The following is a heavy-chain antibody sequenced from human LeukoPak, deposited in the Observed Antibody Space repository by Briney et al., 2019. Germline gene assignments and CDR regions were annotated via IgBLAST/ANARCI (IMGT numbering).Heavy chain of an antibody. CDR3: ARGDCSSTSCYSDAFDI. CDR1: GFTFSDYY. Sequence: KPGGSLRLSCAASGFTFSDYYMSWIRQAPGKGLEWVSYISSSGSTIYYADSVKGRFTISRDNAKNSPYLQMNSLRAEDTAVYYCARGDCSSTSCYSDAFDIWGQGTTVTVSS. CDR2: ISSSGSTI. J-gene: IGHJ3*02. V-gene: IGHV3-11*01. D-gene: IGHD2-2*01.